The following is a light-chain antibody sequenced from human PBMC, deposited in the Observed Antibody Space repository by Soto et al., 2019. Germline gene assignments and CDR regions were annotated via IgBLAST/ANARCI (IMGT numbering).Light chain of an antibody. CDR3: QQYNNWPPIT. CDR1: QTVTSN. J-gene: IGKJ5*01. CDR2: GAS. Sequence: EIVLTQSPGTLSLSPGERATLSCRASQTVTSNYLAWYQQKPGQAPRLLIYGASTRATGIPAGFSGSGSGTEFTLTISSLQSEDFAVYYCQQYNNWPPITFGQGTRLEIK. V-gene: IGKV3-15*01.